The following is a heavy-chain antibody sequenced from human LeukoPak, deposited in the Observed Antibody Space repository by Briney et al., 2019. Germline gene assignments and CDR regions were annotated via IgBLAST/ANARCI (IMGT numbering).Heavy chain of an antibody. V-gene: IGHV4-39*01. CDR1: GXSISSSGYY. Sequence: PSETLSLTCTVSGXSISSSGYYWGWIRQPPGKGLEWIGSIYYSGSTYYNPSLKSRVTISLDTSQNQFSLKLSSVTAADTAVYYCARQQSCSGGTCYFYFDSWGQGTLVTVSS. CDR3: ARQQSCSGGTCYFYFDS. CDR2: IYYSGST. J-gene: IGHJ4*02. D-gene: IGHD2-15*01.